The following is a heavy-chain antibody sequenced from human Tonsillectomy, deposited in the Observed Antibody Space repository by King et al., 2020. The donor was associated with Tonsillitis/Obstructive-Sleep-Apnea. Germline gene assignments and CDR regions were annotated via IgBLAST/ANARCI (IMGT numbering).Heavy chain of an antibody. D-gene: IGHD2-15*01. V-gene: IGHV3-43*02. J-gene: IGHJ6*03. CDR2: ISGDGGST. CDR1: GFTFDDYD. Sequence: VQLVESGGGVVQPGGSLRLSCAASGFTFDDYDMHWVRHAPGKGLEWVSLISGDGGSTYYADSVKGRFTISRENSKNSLYLQMNSLRTEDTALYFCAKGGSSHPYYYYYYYMDVWGKGTTFTVSS. CDR3: AKGGSSHPYYYYYYYMDV.